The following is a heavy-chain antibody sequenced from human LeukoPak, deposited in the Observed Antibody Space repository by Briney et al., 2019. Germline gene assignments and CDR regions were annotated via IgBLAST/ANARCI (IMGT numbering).Heavy chain of an antibody. Sequence: SETLSLTCSVSGYSINSGYLWGWIRQPPGKGLEWIAIMHHTGSTHYNPSLQSRVTISIDTSKNHFSLKLSSVTAADTAVYYCARTSLVDFWSDHSSHYMDVWGKGTTVTVSS. V-gene: IGHV4-38-2*01. D-gene: IGHD3-3*01. CDR1: GYSINSGYL. CDR2: MHHTGST. CDR3: ARTSLVDFWSDHSSHYMDV. J-gene: IGHJ6*03.